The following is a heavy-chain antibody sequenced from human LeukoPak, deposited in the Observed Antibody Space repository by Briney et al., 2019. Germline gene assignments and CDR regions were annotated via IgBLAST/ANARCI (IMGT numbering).Heavy chain of an antibody. CDR3: ARVADFWSGKNAFDI. V-gene: IGHV3-48*04. Sequence: GGSLRLSCAASGFTFSCYSMNWVRQAPGKGLEWVSYISSSSSTIYYADSMKGRFTISRDNAKNSLYLQMNSLRAEDTAVYYCARVADFWSGKNAFDIWGQGTMVTVSS. CDR1: GFTFSCYS. CDR2: ISSSSSTI. J-gene: IGHJ3*02. D-gene: IGHD3-3*01.